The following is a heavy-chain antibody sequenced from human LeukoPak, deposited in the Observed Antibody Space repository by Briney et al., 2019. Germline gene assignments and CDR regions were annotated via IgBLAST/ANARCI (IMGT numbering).Heavy chain of an antibody. D-gene: IGHD1-1*01. J-gene: IGHJ4*02. CDR1: GFTFSSYA. CDR2: ISYDGSNK. V-gene: IGHV3-30-3*01. Sequence: QPGGSLRLSCAASGFTFSSYAMHWVRQAPGKGLEWVAVISYDGSNKYYADSVKGRFTISRDNSKNTLYLQMNSLRAEDTAVYYCANWNDRGVDYWGQGTLVTASS. CDR3: ANWNDRGVDY.